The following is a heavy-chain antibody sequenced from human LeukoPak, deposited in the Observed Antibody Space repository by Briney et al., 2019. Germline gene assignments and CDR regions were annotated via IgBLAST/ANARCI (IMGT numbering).Heavy chain of an antibody. CDR3: ARDLGYDSSGPHNWFDP. D-gene: IGHD3-22*01. CDR2: ISSSSSYI. CDR1: GFTFSSYS. Sequence: PGGSLRLSCAASGFTFSSYSMNWVRQAPGKGLEWVSSISSSSSYIYYADSVKGRFTISRDNAKNSLYLQMNSLRAEDTAVYYCARDLGYDSSGPHNWFDPWGQGTLVTVSS. J-gene: IGHJ5*02. V-gene: IGHV3-21*01.